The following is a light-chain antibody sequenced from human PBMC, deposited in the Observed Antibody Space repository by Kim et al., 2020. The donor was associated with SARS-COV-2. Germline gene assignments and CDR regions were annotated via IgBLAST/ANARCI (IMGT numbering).Light chain of an antibody. CDR2: AAS. J-gene: IGKJ2*01. CDR1: QGISGY. V-gene: IGKV1-9*01. Sequence: IRLTQSPCSLSASVGDRVTITCRTSQGISGYLAWFQQQPGKAPKLLIYAASTLQGGVPSRFSGSGSGTEFTLTIGRLQPEDFATYYCQQLNSYPPAFGQGTKLAI. CDR3: QQLNSYPPA.